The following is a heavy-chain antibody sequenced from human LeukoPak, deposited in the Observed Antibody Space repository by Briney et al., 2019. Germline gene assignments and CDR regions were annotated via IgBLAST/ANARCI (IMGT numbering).Heavy chain of an antibody. D-gene: IGHD6-6*01. J-gene: IGHJ3*02. V-gene: IGHV4-30-2*01. CDR2: IYYSGST. CDR1: GGSISSDGYY. Sequence: PSETLSLTCTVSGGSISSDGYYWSWIRQPPGKDLEWIGHIYYSGSTYYNPSLKSRVTISADRSKNQFSLKLSSVTAADTAVYYCGARRAFDIWGQGTMVTVSS. CDR3: GARRAFDI.